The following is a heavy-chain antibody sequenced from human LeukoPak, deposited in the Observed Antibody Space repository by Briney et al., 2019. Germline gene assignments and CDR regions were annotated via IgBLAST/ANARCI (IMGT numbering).Heavy chain of an antibody. CDR1: GGSISSYY. D-gene: IGHD3-3*01. V-gene: IGHV4-4*07. CDR3: ARGFTIFGVVSALDY. J-gene: IGHJ4*02. Sequence: PSETLSLTCTISGGSISSYYWSWIRQSAGKGLEWIGRIYPSGSTDYNSSLKSRLFMSVDTSKNQFSLRLTSVTAADTAVYYCARGFTIFGVVSALDYWGQGTLVTVSS. CDR2: IYPSGST.